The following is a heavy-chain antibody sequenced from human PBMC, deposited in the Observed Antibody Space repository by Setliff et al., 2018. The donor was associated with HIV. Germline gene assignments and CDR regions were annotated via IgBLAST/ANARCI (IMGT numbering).Heavy chain of an antibody. D-gene: IGHD3-10*01. CDR1: GYTFTSYD. Sequence: GASVKVSCKASGYTFTSYDINWVRQATGQGLEWMGWMNPNSGNTGYAQKFQGRVTMTRNTSISTAYMELSSLRSEDTAVYYCTRQTYYYGSGRYFPPDYWGQGTLVTV. CDR3: TRQTYYYGSGRYFPPDY. J-gene: IGHJ4*02. V-gene: IGHV1-8*01. CDR2: MNPNSGNT.